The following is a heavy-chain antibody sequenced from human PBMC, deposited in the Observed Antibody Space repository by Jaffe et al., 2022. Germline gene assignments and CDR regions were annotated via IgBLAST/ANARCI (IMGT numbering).Heavy chain of an antibody. D-gene: IGHD2-15*01. V-gene: IGHV4-39*01. CDR2: IYNTGST. CDR3: ARDSSRRIELGNTGAEDDAFDI. J-gene: IGHJ3*02. Sequence: QLQLQESGPGLVKPSETLSLTCTVSGVSIRRSFHYWGWIRQPPGRGLEWIGSIYNTGSTYYNPSLRSGVTISVDTSKNQFSLRLSSVTAADTAVYYCARDSSRRIELGNTGAEDDAFDIWGQGTMVTVSS. CDR1: GVSIRRSFHY.